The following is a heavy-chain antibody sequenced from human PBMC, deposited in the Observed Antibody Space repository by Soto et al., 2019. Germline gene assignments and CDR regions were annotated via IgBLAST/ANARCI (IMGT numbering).Heavy chain of an antibody. D-gene: IGHD3-10*01. V-gene: IGHV1-8*01. CDR2: MNPNSGNT. CDR1: GYTFTSYD. CDR3: ARGHRFGELLTVGYYYYGMDV. J-gene: IGHJ6*02. Sequence: ASVKVSCKASGYTFTSYDINWVRQATGQGLEWMGWMNPNSGNTGYAQKFQGRVTMTRNTSISTAYMELSSLRSEDTAVYYCARGHRFGELLTVGYYYYGMDVWGQGTTVTVSS.